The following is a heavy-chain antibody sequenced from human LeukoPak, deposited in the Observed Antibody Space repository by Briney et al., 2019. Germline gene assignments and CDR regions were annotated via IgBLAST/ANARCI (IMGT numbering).Heavy chain of an antibody. CDR3: ARGPHYCTNGVCYDY. D-gene: IGHD2-8*01. J-gene: IGHJ4*02. Sequence: ASVTVSCKASGGTFSSYAINWVRQATGQGLEWMGWMNPNSGNTGYAQKFQGRVTMTRNTSISTAYMELSSLRSEDTAVYYCARGPHYCTNGVCYDYWGQGTLVTVSS. V-gene: IGHV1-8*02. CDR2: MNPNSGNT. CDR1: GGTFSSYA.